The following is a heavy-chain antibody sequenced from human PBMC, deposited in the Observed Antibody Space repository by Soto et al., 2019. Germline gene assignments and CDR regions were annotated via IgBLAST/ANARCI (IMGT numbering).Heavy chain of an antibody. CDR2: IKQDGSQK. CDR1: GFTLSSYW. CDR3: MTSVTTHDY. V-gene: IGHV3-7*01. J-gene: IGHJ4*02. Sequence: GGSLRLSCAASGFTLSSYWMNWVRLAPGKGLEWVANIKQDGSQKNYVDSVKGRFTISRDNAKNSLYLQMSSLRAEDTAVYYCMTSVTTHDYWGPGTLVTVSS. D-gene: IGHD4-17*01.